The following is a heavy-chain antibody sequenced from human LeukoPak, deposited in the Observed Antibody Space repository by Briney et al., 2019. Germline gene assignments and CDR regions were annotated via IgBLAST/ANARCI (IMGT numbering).Heavy chain of an antibody. CDR1: GGTFSSYA. Sequence: SVKVSCKASGGTFSSYAISWVRQAPGQGLEWMGGIIPIFGTANYAQKFQGRVTITADESTSTAYMELSSLRSEDTAVYYCAKDYDSSGYYSYYFDYWGQGTLVTVSS. V-gene: IGHV1-69*13. CDR2: IIPIFGTA. CDR3: AKDYDSSGYYSYYFDY. D-gene: IGHD3-22*01. J-gene: IGHJ4*02.